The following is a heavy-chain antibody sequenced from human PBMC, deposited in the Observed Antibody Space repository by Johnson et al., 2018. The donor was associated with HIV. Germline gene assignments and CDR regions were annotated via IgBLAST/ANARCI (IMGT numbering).Heavy chain of an antibody. CDR2: IRYDGGNK. CDR3: ARGVVGVLSNAFDI. CDR1: GFTFSSYG. D-gene: IGHD1-26*01. V-gene: IGHV3-30*02. Sequence: QVQLVESGGGVVQPGESLRLSCAASGFTFSSYGMHWVRQAPGKGLEWVAFIRYDGGNKYYADSVKGRFTISRDNSKNTLCLQMNSLRAEDTAVYYCARGVVGVLSNAFDIWGQGTMVIVSS. J-gene: IGHJ3*02.